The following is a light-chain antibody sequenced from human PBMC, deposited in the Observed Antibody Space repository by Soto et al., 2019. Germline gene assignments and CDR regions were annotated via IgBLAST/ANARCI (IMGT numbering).Light chain of an antibody. Sequence: AIQLTQSPSSLPASVGDRVIISCRASQGISSVLAWYQQKPGRAPRLLIYDASSLQSGVPSRFSGSGSGTDFTLTISSLQPEDFATYYCQQFHSYALTFGGGTKVEIK. V-gene: IGKV1-13*02. CDR2: DAS. CDR3: QQFHSYALT. CDR1: QGISSV. J-gene: IGKJ4*01.